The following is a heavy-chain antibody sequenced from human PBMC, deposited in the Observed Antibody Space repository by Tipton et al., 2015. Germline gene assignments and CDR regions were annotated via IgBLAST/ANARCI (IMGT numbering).Heavy chain of an antibody. CDR3: ARVTTHHRDF. D-gene: IGHD2-15*01. CDR2: IKPDGTES. J-gene: IGHJ4*02. V-gene: IGHV3-7*03. Sequence: GSLRLSCTASGFTFSNYWMTWVRQAPGKGLEWVANIKPDGTESYYVDSVKGRFTFSRDNAKNSLYLQMSSLRAEDTALYYCARVTTHHRDFWGQGTLVTVSS. CDR1: GFTFSNYW.